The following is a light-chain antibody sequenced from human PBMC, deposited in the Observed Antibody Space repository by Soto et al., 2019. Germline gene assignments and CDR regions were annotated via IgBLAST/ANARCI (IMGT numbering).Light chain of an antibody. V-gene: IGKV3-15*01. CDR1: QSISGY. CDR2: ATS. Sequence: EIVMTQSPATLSVSPGERDTISCRASQSISGYLAWYQQKPGQAPKLLIYATSTLASTFPSRFSGSGSGTEFTLTISSLQSEDFAVYYCQQYNDLPLTFGGGTKLEIK. J-gene: IGKJ4*01. CDR3: QQYNDLPLT.